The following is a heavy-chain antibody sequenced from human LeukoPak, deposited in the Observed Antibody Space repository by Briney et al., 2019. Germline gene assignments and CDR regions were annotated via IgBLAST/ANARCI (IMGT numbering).Heavy chain of an antibody. V-gene: IGHV3-23*01. CDR2: ISGSGGST. D-gene: IGHD2-8*01. CDR3: AKDSAPSVLGY. Sequence: GGSLRLSCAASGFTFSSYAMSWVRQAPGKGLEWVSTISGSGGSTYYADSVKGQFTISRDNSKNTLYLQMNSLRAEDTAVYYCAKDSAPSVLGYWGQGTLVNVSS. CDR1: GFTFSSYA. J-gene: IGHJ4*02.